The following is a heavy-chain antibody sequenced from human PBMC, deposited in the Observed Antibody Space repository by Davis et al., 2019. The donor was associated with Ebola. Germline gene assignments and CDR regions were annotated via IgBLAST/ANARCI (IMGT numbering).Heavy chain of an antibody. D-gene: IGHD2-21*01. CDR3: ARSSAYCGGDCSLFDY. CDR1: GYSFTSYW. CDR2: IYPGDSDT. J-gene: IGHJ4*02. V-gene: IGHV5-51*01. Sequence: GESLKISCNGSGYSFTSYWIGWVRQMPGKGLEWMGIIYPGDSDTRYSPSFQGQVTISADKSISTAYLQWSSLKASDTAMYYCARSSAYCGGDCSLFDYWGQGTLVTVSS.